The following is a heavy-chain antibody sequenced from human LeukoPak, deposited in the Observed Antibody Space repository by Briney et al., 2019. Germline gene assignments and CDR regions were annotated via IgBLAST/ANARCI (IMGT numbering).Heavy chain of an antibody. CDR3: ARGEMVTIDY. CDR1: GGSISSYY. CDR2: IYYSGST. V-gene: IGHV4-59*01. J-gene: IGHJ4*02. D-gene: IGHD5-24*01. Sequence: SETLSLTCTVSGGSISSYYWSWIRQPPGKGLEWIGYIYYSGSTNYNPSLKSRVTISVDTSKNQFSLKLSSVTAADTAVYYCARGEMVTIDYWGQGTLVTVSS.